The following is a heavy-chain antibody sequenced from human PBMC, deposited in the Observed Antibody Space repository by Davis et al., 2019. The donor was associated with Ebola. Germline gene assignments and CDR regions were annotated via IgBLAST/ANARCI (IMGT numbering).Heavy chain of an antibody. Sequence: GGSLRLSCAASGFTFSSYWMSWVRQAPGKGLEWVANIKQDGSEKYYVDSVKGRFTISRDNAKNSLYLQMNSLRAEDTAVYYCARLELQTKYYYYYYGMDVWGQGTTVTVSS. D-gene: IGHD1-7*01. CDR3: ARLELQTKYYYYYYGMDV. CDR2: IKQDGSEK. J-gene: IGHJ6*02. CDR1: GFTFSSYW. V-gene: IGHV3-7*03.